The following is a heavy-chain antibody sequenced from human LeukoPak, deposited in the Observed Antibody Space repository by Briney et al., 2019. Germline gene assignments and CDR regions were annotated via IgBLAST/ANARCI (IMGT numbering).Heavy chain of an antibody. CDR3: ARGGYSHGRYYYYMDV. CDR1: GFAFSTYS. Sequence: GGSLRLSCAASGFAFSTYSMIWVRQAQGKGLEWVSSISSTSAYIYYADSLKGRFTISRDNAKNSLYLQTNSLRAEDTAVYYCARGGYSHGRYYYYMDVWGIGTAVTVSS. J-gene: IGHJ6*03. D-gene: IGHD5-18*01. CDR2: ISSTSAYI. V-gene: IGHV3-21*06.